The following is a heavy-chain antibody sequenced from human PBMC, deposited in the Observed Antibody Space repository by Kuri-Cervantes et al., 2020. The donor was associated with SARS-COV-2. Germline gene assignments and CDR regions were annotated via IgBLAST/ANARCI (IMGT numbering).Heavy chain of an antibody. V-gene: IGHV3-23*01. CDR1: GFAFSDYA. J-gene: IGHJ4*02. CDR2: ISGPGASS. D-gene: IGHD3/OR15-3a*01. Sequence: GESLKISCAASGFAFSDYAVSWVRQAPGKGLEWVSAISGPGASSYYADSVRGRFTISRDNSKNTLNLQMNSLRAEDKAVYYYAKSLDRSGRAMGHFDSWGRGTLVTVSS. CDR3: AKSLDRSGRAMGHFDS.